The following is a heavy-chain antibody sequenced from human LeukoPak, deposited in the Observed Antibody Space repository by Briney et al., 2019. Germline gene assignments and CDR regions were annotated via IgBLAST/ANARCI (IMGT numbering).Heavy chain of an antibody. CDR1: GGTFSSYA. J-gene: IGHJ4*02. V-gene: IGHV1-69*13. D-gene: IGHD3-22*01. CDR2: IIPIFGTA. Sequence: SVKVSCKASGGTFSSYAISWVRQAPGQGLEWMGGIIPIFGTANYARKFQGRVTITADESTSTAYMELSSLRSEDTAVYYCARWHDSSGAFDHWGQGTLVTVSS. CDR3: ARWHDSSGAFDH.